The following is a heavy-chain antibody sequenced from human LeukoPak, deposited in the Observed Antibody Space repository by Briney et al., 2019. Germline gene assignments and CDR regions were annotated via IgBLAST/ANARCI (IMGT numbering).Heavy chain of an antibody. CDR1: GGSFSGYY. J-gene: IGHJ4*02. V-gene: IGHV4-34*01. Sequence: SETLSLTCAVYGGSFSGYYWSWTRQPPGKGLEWIGEINHSGSTNYNPSLKSRVTISVDTSKNQFSLKLSSVTAADTAVYYCARVSGSSWFRAIDYWGQGTLVTVSS. CDR3: ARVSGSSWFRAIDY. CDR2: INHSGST. D-gene: IGHD6-13*01.